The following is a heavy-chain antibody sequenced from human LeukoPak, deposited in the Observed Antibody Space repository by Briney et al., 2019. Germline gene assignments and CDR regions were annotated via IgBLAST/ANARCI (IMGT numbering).Heavy chain of an antibody. CDR2: FDPEDGET. V-gene: IGHV1-24*01. Sequence: ASVKVSCKVSGYTLTKLSMHWVRQAPGKGLEGMGGFDPEDGETIYAQKFQGRVTMTEDTSTDTAYMELSSLRSEDTAVYYCATDNYYDSSGYHFDYWGQGTLVTVSS. J-gene: IGHJ4*02. CDR3: ATDNYYDSSGYHFDY. CDR1: GYTLTKLS. D-gene: IGHD3-22*01.